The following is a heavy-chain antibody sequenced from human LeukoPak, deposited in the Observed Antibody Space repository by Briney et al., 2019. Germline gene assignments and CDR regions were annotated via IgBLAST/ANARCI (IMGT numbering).Heavy chain of an antibody. CDR3: AKVVSCSSTSCYRPESNWFDP. J-gene: IGHJ5*02. D-gene: IGHD2-2*01. Sequence: PGGSLRLSCAASGFTFSSYGMDWVRQAPGKGLEWVAFISYDGSNKYYADSVKGRFTISRDNSKNTLYLQMNSLRAEDTAVYYCAKVVSCSSTSCYRPESNWFDPWGQGTLVTVSS. V-gene: IGHV3-30*18. CDR1: GFTFSSYG. CDR2: ISYDGSNK.